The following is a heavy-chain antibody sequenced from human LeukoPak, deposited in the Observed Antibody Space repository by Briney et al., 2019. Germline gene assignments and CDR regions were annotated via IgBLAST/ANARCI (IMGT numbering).Heavy chain of an antibody. Sequence: SGTLSLTCAVSGASITSSHWWSWARQPPGKGLEWIGSIYYSGSTYYNPSLKSRVSISVDTSKNQFSLKLSSVTAADTALYYCARTDYYDTSFFDCWGQGTLVTVSS. CDR1: GASITSSHW. D-gene: IGHD3-22*01. CDR3: ARTDYYDTSFFDC. CDR2: IYYSGST. J-gene: IGHJ4*02. V-gene: IGHV4-4*02.